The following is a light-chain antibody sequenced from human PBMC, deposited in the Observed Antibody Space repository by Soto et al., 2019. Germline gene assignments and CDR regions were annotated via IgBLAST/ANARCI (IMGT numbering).Light chain of an antibody. CDR3: QQYETYSPT. CDR2: AAS. CDR1: QSISNW. Sequence: DIQMTQSPSTLPASVGYRVTITSRASQSISNWLAWYQQQPGKPPKLLIYAASTLQSGVPSRFSGIGSGTEFTLPLNRLQSDDFETYYCQQYETYSPTFGQGTKVDIK. V-gene: IGKV1-5*01. J-gene: IGKJ1*01.